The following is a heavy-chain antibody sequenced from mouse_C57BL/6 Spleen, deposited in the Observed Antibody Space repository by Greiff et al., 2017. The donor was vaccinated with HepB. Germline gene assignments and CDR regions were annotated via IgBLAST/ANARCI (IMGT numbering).Heavy chain of an antibody. V-gene: IGHV5-4*01. J-gene: IGHJ4*01. D-gene: IGHD6-2*01. CDR2: ISDGGSYT. CDR1: GFTFSSYA. CDR3: ARDESLLTSHAMDY. Sequence: DVHLVESGGGLVKPGGSLKLSCAASGFTFSSYAMSWVRQTPEKRLEWVATISDGGSYTYYPDNVKGRFTISRDNAKNNLYLQMSHLKSEDTAMYYCARDESLLTSHAMDYWGQGTSVTVSS.